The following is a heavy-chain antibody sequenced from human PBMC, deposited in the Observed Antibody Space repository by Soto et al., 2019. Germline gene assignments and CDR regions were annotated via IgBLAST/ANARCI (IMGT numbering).Heavy chain of an antibody. V-gene: IGHV1-69*12. Sequence: QVQLVQSGAEVKKPGSSVKVSCKASGGTFSSYAISWVRQAPGQGLEWMGGIIPTFGTANYAQNFQGRVTTTADESTSTGYMELSSMRSEDTAVYYCGYSYGYNYCDYWGQGTLVTVSS. J-gene: IGHJ4*02. CDR3: GYSYGYNYCDY. D-gene: IGHD5-18*01. CDR2: IIPTFGTA. CDR1: GGTFSSYA.